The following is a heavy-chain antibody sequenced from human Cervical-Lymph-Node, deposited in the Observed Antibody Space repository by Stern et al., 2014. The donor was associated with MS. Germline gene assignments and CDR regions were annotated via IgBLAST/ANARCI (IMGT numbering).Heavy chain of an antibody. CDR1: GFTFSSYG. Sequence: VQLVESGGGLVQPGRSLRLTCTVSGFTFSSYGMHWVRQAPGKGLEWVSVISYDGSVTYYAESEKGRFSISRGKSKNTLYLEMRSLRPEDTAVYYCVKRGSTEVRGVRRGDYWGPGTLVIVSS. CDR3: VKRGSTEVRGVRRGDY. CDR2: ISYDGSVT. J-gene: IGHJ4*02. D-gene: IGHD3-10*01. V-gene: IGHV3-30*18.